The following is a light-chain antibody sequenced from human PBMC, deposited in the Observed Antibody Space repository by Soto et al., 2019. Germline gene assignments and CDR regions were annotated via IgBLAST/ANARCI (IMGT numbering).Light chain of an antibody. CDR3: LVWHCGGDHPV. CDR2: DDS. Sequence: SYELTQPPSVSVAPGQTARITCGGNNIGSESVHWYQQKPGQAPMVVVYDDSDRPSGIPERFSGSNSGNTATLTISRVEGGDEADYYCLVWHCGGDHPVFGGGTKLTVL. J-gene: IGLJ3*02. V-gene: IGLV3-21*02. CDR1: NIGSES.